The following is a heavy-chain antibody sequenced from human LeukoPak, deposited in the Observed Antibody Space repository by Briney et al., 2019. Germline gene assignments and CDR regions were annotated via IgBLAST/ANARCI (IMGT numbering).Heavy chain of an antibody. CDR1: GFTLSAYW. V-gene: IGHV3-74*01. Sequence: GGSLRLSCAASGFTLSAYWMHWVRQAPGKGLMWVSRIEGDGNRITYADSVKGRFTISRDNAKNTLYLQTNSLRAEDTAVYYCASRREYSSGWYDYWGQGTLVTVSS. D-gene: IGHD6-19*01. CDR2: IEGDGNRI. CDR3: ASRREYSSGWYDY. J-gene: IGHJ4*02.